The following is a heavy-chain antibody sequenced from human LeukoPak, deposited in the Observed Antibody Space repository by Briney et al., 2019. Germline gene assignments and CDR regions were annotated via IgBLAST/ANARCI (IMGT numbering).Heavy chain of an antibody. Sequence: GGSLRLSCAASGFTFSSYGMHWVRQAPGKGLEWVAFIRYDGSNKYYADSVKGRFTISRDNSKNSLYLQINSLRTEDTAVYYCAREARPYSSSPFHFDYWGQGTLVTVSS. CDR2: IRYDGSNK. J-gene: IGHJ4*02. CDR1: GFTFSSYG. V-gene: IGHV3-30*02. CDR3: AREARPYSSSPFHFDY. D-gene: IGHD6-13*01.